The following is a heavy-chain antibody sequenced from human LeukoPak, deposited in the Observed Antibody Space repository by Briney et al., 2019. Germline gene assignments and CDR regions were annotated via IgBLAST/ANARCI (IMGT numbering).Heavy chain of an antibody. CDR2: IYCSGST. V-gene: IGHV4-30-4*01. CDR1: GGSISSGDYY. CDR3: ARGLGYCSGGSCSDNWFDP. Sequence: PSQTLSLTCTVSGGSISSGDYYWSWIRQPPGKGLEWIGYIYCSGSTYYNPSLKSRVTISVDTSKNQFSLKLSSVTAADTAVYYCARGLGYCSGGSCSDNWFDPWGQGTLVTVSS. D-gene: IGHD2-15*01. J-gene: IGHJ5*02.